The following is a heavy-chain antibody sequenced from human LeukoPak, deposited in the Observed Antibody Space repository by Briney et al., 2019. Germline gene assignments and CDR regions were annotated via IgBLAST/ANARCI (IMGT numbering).Heavy chain of an antibody. CDR1: GGSISSYY. D-gene: IGHD2-2*01. V-gene: IGHV4-59*01. J-gene: IGHJ4*02. CDR3: ARDSLRGTSRYSGYYFDY. CDR2: IYHSGST. Sequence: SEALSLTCTVSGGSISSYYWSWIRQPPGKGLEWIGYIYHSGSTNYNPSLKSRVTISVDTSKNQFSLKLSSVTAADTAVYYCARDSLRGTSRYSGYYFDYWGQGTLVTVSS.